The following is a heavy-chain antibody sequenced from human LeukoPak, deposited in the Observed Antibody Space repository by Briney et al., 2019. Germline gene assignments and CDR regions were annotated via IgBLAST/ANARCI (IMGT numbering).Heavy chain of an antibody. CDR2: IDPSDSYT. Sequence: GESLRISFKGSGXSFTSYCITWVRQMPGKGLEWMGRIDPSDSYTNYSPSFQGHVTISADKSISTAYLQWSSLKASDTAMYYCARYTTGAFDYWGQGTLVTVSS. CDR3: ARYTTGAFDY. V-gene: IGHV5-10-1*01. J-gene: IGHJ4*02. CDR1: GXSFTSYC. D-gene: IGHD1-1*01.